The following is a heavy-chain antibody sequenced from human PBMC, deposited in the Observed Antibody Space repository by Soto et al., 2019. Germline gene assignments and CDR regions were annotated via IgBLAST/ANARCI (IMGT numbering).Heavy chain of an antibody. V-gene: IGHV3-30-3*01. CDR1: GFTFSSYA. J-gene: IGHJ3*02. Sequence: GGSLRLSCAASGFTFSSYAMHCVRQAPGKGLEWVAVISYDGSNKYYADSVKGRFTISRDNSKNTLYLQMNSLRAEDTAVYYCAGLHDYGDYEAFDIWGQGTMVTVSS. CDR2: ISYDGSNK. D-gene: IGHD4-17*01. CDR3: AGLHDYGDYEAFDI.